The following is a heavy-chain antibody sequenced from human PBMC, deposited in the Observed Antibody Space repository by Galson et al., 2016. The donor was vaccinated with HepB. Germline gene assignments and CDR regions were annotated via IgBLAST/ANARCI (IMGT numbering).Heavy chain of an antibody. V-gene: IGHV1-2*02. CDR2: INPDRGGT. J-gene: IGHJ4*02. D-gene: IGHD2-21*02. CDR3: ARVRVAYCGADCYSGFDL. CDR1: GYTFTGYY. Sequence: SVKVSCKASGYTFTGYYIHWVRQAPGQGLEWMGWINPDRGGTNYAQNFQGRVTMTRDTSITTAYMELSSLRSGDTAMYYCARVRVAYCGADCYSGFDLWGQGTLVTVSS.